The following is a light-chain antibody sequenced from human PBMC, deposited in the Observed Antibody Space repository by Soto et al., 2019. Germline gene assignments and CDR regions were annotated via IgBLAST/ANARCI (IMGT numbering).Light chain of an antibody. V-gene: IGKV3-15*01. CDR1: QSVSSN. J-gene: IGKJ2*01. Sequence: EIVMTQSPATLSVSPGERATLSCRASQSVSSNLAWYQQKPGQAPRLLIYGASTRTTGIPARFSGSGSGTEFTLTISCLHSEDVPVYYCQQYNNWPPYTFGQGTKLEIK. CDR3: QQYNNWPPYT. CDR2: GAS.